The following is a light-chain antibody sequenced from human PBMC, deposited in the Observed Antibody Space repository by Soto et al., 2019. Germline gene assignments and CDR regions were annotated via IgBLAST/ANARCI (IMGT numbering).Light chain of an antibody. J-gene: IGKJ1*01. Sequence: EVVMTQSPVTLSVSPGESATLSCRASQGVRNNLAWYQQRPGQAPRLLIYGASTRAAGIPARFSGSGSETEFTLTIRSLQSEDFALYYCQQYTNWPWTFGQGTKVEIK. V-gene: IGKV3-15*01. CDR2: GAS. CDR1: QGVRNN. CDR3: QQYTNWPWT.